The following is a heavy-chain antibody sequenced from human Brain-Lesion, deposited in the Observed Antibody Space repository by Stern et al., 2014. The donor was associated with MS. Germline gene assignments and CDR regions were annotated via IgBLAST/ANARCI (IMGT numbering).Heavy chain of an antibody. J-gene: IGHJ4*02. V-gene: IGHV3-9*01. Sequence: EVQLEESGGDLVQPGRSLRLSCAAFGFTFDDYAMHWVRQAPGKGLGWVAGFSWNSGSIGYADSVKGRFTTSRDNAYSSLYLQMNSLRPEDTALYYCARDITGSSAYFAYWGQGTLVTVSS. CDR1: GFTFDDYA. D-gene: IGHD1-14*01. CDR2: FSWNSGSI. CDR3: ARDITGSSAYFAY.